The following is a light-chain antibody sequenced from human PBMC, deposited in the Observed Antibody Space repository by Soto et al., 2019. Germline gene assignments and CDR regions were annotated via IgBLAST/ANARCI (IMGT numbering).Light chain of an antibody. V-gene: IGKV3-20*01. CDR3: QLYGSSSWT. CDR1: QSVSSSY. CDR2: GAS. Sequence: PGERATLSCRASQSVSSSYLAWYQQKPGQAPRLLIYGASSRATGIPDRFSGSGSGTDFTLTISRLEPEDFAVYYCQLYGSSSWTFGQGTKVEIK. J-gene: IGKJ1*01.